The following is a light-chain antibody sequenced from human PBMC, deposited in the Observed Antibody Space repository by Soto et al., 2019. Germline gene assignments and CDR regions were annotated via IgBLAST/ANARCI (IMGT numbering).Light chain of an antibody. Sequence: QSALTQPASVAGSPGQSITSSCTGTSSDVGGYNYVSWYQQHPGKAPKLMIYEVSNRPSGVSNRFSGSKSGNTASLTISGLQAEDEADYYCSSYTSSGTNVFGTGTKVTVL. J-gene: IGLJ1*01. V-gene: IGLV2-14*01. CDR3: SSYTSSGTNV. CDR1: SSDVGGYNY. CDR2: EVS.